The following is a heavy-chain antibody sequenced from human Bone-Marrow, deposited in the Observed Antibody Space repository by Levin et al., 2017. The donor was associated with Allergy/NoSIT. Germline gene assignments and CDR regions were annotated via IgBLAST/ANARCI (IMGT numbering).Heavy chain of an antibody. CDR3: ARGSATMIRAFDI. D-gene: IGHD3-22*01. CDR2: INSDGSST. J-gene: IGHJ3*02. V-gene: IGHV3-74*01. Sequence: GGSLRLSCAASGFTFSSYWMHWVRQAPGKGLVWVSRINSDGSSTSYADSVKGRFTISRDNAKNTLYLQMNSLRAEDTAVYYCARGSATMIRAFDIWGQGTMVTVSS. CDR1: GFTFSSYW.